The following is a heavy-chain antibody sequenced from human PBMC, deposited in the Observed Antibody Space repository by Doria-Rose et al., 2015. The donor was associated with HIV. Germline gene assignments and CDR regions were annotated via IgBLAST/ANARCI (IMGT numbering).Heavy chain of an antibody. CDR1: GFTFSSHR. CDR2: ISSTSAYI. CDR3: ATGVTLDY. Sequence: VQLVQSGGGLVGPGGSLRLSCATSGFTFSSHRINWVCQAPGKGLEWVSSISSTSAYINYADSVRGRFTISRDNARNSLYLQMDSLRAEDTAIYYCATGVTLDYWGQGTLVTVSS. V-gene: IGHV3-21*01. D-gene: IGHD3-10*01. J-gene: IGHJ4*02.